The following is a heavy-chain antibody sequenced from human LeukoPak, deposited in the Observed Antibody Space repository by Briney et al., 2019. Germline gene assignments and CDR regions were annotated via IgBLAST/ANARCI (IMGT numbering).Heavy chain of an antibody. V-gene: IGHV3-33*01. J-gene: IGHJ6*02. Sequence: PAGGSLRLSCAASGFTFSSYGMHWVRQAPGKGLEWVAVIWYDGSNKYYADSVKGRFTISRDNSKNTLYLQMNSLRAEDTAVYYCARDAAVYYYYYGMDVWGQGTTVTVSS. D-gene: IGHD6-25*01. CDR3: ARDAAVYYYYYGMDV. CDR2: IWYDGSNK. CDR1: GFTFSSYG.